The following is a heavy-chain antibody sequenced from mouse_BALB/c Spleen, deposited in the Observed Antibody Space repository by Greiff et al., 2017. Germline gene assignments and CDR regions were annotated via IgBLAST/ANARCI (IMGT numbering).Heavy chain of an antibody. J-gene: IGHJ2*01. CDR1: GFTFSSYA. Sequence: EVKLVESGGGLVKPGGSLKLSCAASGFTFSSYAMSWVRQTPEKRLAWVASISSGGSTYSPDSVKGRFTLSRDNARNILYLQMSSLRSEDTAMYYCARGAYPTNYFDYWGQGTTLTVSS. CDR3: ARGAYPTNYFDY. V-gene: IGHV5-6-5*01. CDR2: ISSGGST. D-gene: IGHD2-10*01.